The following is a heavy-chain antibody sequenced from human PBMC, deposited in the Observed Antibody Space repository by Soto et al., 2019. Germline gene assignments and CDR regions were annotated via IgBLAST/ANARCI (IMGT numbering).Heavy chain of an antibody. V-gene: IGHV3-33*01. Sequence: QVQLVESGGGVVQPGRSLRLSCAASGFTFSSYGMHWVRQAPGKGLEWVAVIWYDGSNKYYADSVKGRFTISRDNSKNTLYLQMNSLRGEDTAVYYCARESRGRYCSGGSCYYRYYGMDVWGQGTTVTVSS. J-gene: IGHJ6*02. CDR1: GFTFSSYG. D-gene: IGHD2-15*01. CDR3: ARESRGRYCSGGSCYYRYYGMDV. CDR2: IWYDGSNK.